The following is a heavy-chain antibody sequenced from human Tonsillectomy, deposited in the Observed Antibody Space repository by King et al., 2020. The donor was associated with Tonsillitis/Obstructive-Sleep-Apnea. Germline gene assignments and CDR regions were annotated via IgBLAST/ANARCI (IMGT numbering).Heavy chain of an antibody. V-gene: IGHV1-69*01. CDR2: IIHIFGTA. D-gene: IGHD3-3*01. CDR3: PRGPLLEWLSHYYYYYYMDV. J-gene: IGHJ6*03. CDR1: GGTFSSYA. Sequence: QLVQSGAEVKKPGSSVKVSCKASGGTFSSYAISWGRQAPGQGLEWMGGIIHIFGTANYAEKFQGRVTITADESTTTAYLELSSLRSEDTAVYYCPRGPLLEWLSHYYYYYYMDVWGKGTTVTVSS.